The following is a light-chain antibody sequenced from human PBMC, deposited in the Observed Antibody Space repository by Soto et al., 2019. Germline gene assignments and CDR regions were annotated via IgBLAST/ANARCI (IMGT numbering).Light chain of an antibody. Sequence: EIVLTQSPGTLSLSPGERATLSCRASQSVSNNYLAWYQQKPGQAPRLLIYGASNRATGIPDRFSGSGSGTSFSLTIRSLQPEDFATYYCQQSFNLPRTFGPGTKVDIK. V-gene: IGKV3-20*01. CDR3: QQSFNLPRT. CDR1: QSVSNNY. CDR2: GAS. J-gene: IGKJ1*01.